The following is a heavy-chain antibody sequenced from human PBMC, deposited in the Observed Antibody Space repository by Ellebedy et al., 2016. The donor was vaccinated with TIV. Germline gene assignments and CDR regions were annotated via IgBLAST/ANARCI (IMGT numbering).Heavy chain of an antibody. CDR1: GYTFTSYY. D-gene: IGHD6-13*01. J-gene: IGHJ4*02. CDR2: INPSGGST. V-gene: IGHV1-46*01. CDR3: ARTSRYADSSSCDY. Sequence: AASVKVSCKASGYTFTSYYMHWVRQAPGQGLEWMGIINPSGGSTSYAQKFQGRVTMTTDTSTNTAYMELRSLTSDDTAVYFCARTSRYADSSSCDYWGQGTLVTVSS.